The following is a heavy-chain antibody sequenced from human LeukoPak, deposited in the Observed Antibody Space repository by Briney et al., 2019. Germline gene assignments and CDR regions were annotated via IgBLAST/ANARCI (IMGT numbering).Heavy chain of an antibody. CDR1: GGSISSYY. Sequence: SETLSLTCTVSGGSISSYYWSWIRQPAGKGLEWIGRIYTSGSTNYNPSLKSRVTMSVDTSENQFSLKLSSVTAADTAVYYCARDLPTGYSYVIFDYWGQGTLVTVSS. D-gene: IGHD5-18*01. J-gene: IGHJ4*02. CDR3: ARDLPTGYSYVIFDY. V-gene: IGHV4-4*07. CDR2: IYTSGST.